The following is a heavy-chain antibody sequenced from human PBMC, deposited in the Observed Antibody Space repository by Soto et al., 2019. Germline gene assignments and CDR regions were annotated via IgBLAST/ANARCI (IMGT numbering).Heavy chain of an antibody. CDR1: GYTFTTYG. J-gene: IGHJ4*02. D-gene: IGHD2-15*01. Sequence: QVQLVQSGAEVKKPGASVKVSCKASGYTFTTYGISWVRQAPGQGLEWMGWISGYNGDTKYAQELQDRVTMTTDTSTSTGYMELRSLRSDDTAVYYCAREYCRGGSCYDPDFWGQGTVVTVSS. V-gene: IGHV1-18*01. CDR2: ISGYNGDT. CDR3: AREYCRGGSCYDPDF.